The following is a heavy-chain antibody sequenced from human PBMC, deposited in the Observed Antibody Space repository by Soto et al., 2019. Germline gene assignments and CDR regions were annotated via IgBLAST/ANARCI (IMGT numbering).Heavy chain of an antibody. CDR3: ARGYYSGSNPSSFDY. Sequence: QLQLVQSGAEVRAPGSSVKVSCKASGCTFSSYTVIWVRQAPGQVLEWMGGITPTLNIAKYAEKFQGRVTITADESTSTVNMHLSSLRSEDTAVYFCARGYYSGSNPSSFDYWGQGTLVAVSS. D-gene: IGHD1-26*01. CDR2: ITPTLNIA. J-gene: IGHJ4*02. V-gene: IGHV1-69*01. CDR1: GCTFSSYT.